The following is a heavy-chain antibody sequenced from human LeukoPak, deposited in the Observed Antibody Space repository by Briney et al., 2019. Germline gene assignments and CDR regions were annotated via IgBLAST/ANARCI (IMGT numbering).Heavy chain of an antibody. CDR2: IYYSGST. CDR1: GGSISSGDYY. Sequence: SQTLSLTCTVSGGSISSGDYYWSWIRQPPGKGLEWIGYIYYSGSTYYNPSLKSRVTISVDTSKNQFSLKLSSVTAADTAVYYCARADFWSGYDYSHYYYGMDVWGQGTTVIVSS. J-gene: IGHJ6*02. D-gene: IGHD3-3*01. V-gene: IGHV4-30-4*01. CDR3: ARADFWSGYDYSHYYYGMDV.